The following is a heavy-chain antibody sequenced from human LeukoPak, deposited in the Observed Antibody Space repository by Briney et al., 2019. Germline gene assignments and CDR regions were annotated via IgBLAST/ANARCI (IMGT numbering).Heavy chain of an antibody. CDR1: GFTFSSYA. CDR3: VKGRGGYGSGSYYDY. D-gene: IGHD3-10*01. Sequence: GGSLRLSCSASGFTFSSYAMHWVRQAPGKGLEYVSAIGNNGGSTFYADSVKGRFTISRGNSKNTLYLQMSSLRAEDTAVYYCVKGRGGYGSGSYYDYWGQGTLVTVSS. CDR2: IGNNGGST. V-gene: IGHV3-64D*09. J-gene: IGHJ4*02.